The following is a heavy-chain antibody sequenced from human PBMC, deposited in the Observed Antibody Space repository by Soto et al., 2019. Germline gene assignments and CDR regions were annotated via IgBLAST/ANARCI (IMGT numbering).Heavy chain of an antibody. CDR1: GFTFSSYA. Sequence: GGSLRLSCAASGFTFSSYAMSWVRQAPGKGLEWVSAISGSGGSTYYADSVKGRFTISRDNSKNTLYLQMNSLRAEDTAVYYCAKDLRITIFGVASDYYYGMDVWGQGTTVTVSS. D-gene: IGHD3-3*01. J-gene: IGHJ6*02. CDR3: AKDLRITIFGVASDYYYGMDV. V-gene: IGHV3-23*01. CDR2: ISGSGGST.